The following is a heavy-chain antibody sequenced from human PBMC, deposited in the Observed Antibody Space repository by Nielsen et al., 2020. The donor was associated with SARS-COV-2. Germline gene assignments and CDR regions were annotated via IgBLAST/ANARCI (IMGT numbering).Heavy chain of an antibody. V-gene: IGHV1-2*04. CDR3: VRSGYNSGSDY. CDR1: GYSFTNNY. CDR2: FDPEDGET. J-gene: IGHJ4*02. Sequence: ASVKVSCKASGYSFTNNYMHWVRQAPGKGLEWMGGFDPEDGETIYAQKFQGWVTMTRDTSISTAYMELSRLRSDDTAVYYCVRSGYNSGSDYWGPGALVTVSS. D-gene: IGHD6-19*01.